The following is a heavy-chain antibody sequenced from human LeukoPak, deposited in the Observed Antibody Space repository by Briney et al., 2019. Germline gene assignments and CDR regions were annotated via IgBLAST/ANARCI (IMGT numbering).Heavy chain of an antibody. CDR2: INHSGST. V-gene: IGHV4-34*01. Sequence: SETLSLTCVVYGGSFSGYYWSWIRQPPGKGLEWIGEINHSGSTNYNPSLKSRVTISVDTSKNQFSLKLSSVTAADTAVYYCARGGSSSWYEYYFDYWGQGTLVTVSS. J-gene: IGHJ4*02. D-gene: IGHD6-13*01. CDR3: ARGGSSSWYEYYFDY. CDR1: GGSFSGYY.